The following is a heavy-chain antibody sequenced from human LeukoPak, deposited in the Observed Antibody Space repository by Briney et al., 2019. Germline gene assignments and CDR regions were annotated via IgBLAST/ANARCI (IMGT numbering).Heavy chain of an antibody. CDR2: IYYSGST. D-gene: IGHD1-14*01. CDR1: GGSICSYY. Sequence: PSETLSLTCTVSGGSICSYYWSWIRQPPGKGLEWIGYIYYSGSTNYNPSLKSRVTISVDTSKNQFSLKLSSVTAADTAVYYCARYAQGTLGYWGQGTLVTVSS. CDR3: ARYAQGTLGY. V-gene: IGHV4-59*01. J-gene: IGHJ4*02.